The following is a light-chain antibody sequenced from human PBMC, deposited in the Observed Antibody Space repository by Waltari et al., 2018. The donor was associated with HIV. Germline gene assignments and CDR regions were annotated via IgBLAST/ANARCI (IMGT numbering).Light chain of an antibody. V-gene: IGLV2-8*01. Sequence: QSALTQPPSASGSPGQSVTLSCTGTSSDVGGYNYVSWHQQHPGKAPKLSLYDVIKWPSGVPDRFSGSKSGNTAALTVSVLQPEDEADYYCSSHAGSKVVFGGGTRLTVL. J-gene: IGLJ2*01. CDR2: DVI. CDR3: SSHAGSKVV. CDR1: SSDVGGYNY.